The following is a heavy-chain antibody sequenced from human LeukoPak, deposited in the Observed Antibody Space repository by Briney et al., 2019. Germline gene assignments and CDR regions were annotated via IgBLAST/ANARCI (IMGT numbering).Heavy chain of an antibody. V-gene: IGHV4-59*01. CDR3: ARSQYYDFWSGYYGDWFDP. CDR2: IYYSGST. CDR1: GGSISSYY. Sequence: SETLSLTCTVSGGSISSYYWSWIRQPPGKGLEWIGYIYYSGSTNYNPSLKSRVTISVDTSKNQFSLQLSSVTAADTAVYYCARSQYYDFWSGYYGDWFDPWGQGTLVTVSS. D-gene: IGHD3-3*01. J-gene: IGHJ5*02.